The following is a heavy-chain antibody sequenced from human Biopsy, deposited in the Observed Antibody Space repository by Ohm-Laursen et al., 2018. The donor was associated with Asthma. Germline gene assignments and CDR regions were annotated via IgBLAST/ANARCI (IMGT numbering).Heavy chain of an antibody. CDR2: ISPFTGDT. CDR1: GYTFRSYG. V-gene: IGHV1-18*04. D-gene: IGHD5-24*01. J-gene: IGHJ4*01. Sequence: ASVKVSCKASGYTFRSYGVSWVRQAPGQGLEWMGWISPFTGDTHFGQKFQGRVTMTTDTSTDTAYMELRSLRSDDTAVYYCARHPYNFGGFDSWRHGSL. CDR3: ARHPYNFGGFDS.